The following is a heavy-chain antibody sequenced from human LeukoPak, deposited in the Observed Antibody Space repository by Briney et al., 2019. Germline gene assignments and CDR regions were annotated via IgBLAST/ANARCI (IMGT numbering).Heavy chain of an antibody. D-gene: IGHD2-21*02. CDR1: GFAFSSYA. V-gene: IGHV3-23*01. CDR3: ASPAYCGGDCFSRGFYY. J-gene: IGHJ4*02. CDR2: ISGSGGST. Sequence: GGSLRLSCAASGFAFSSYAMSWVRQAPGKGLEWVSVISGSGGSTYYADSVKGRFTISRDNSKNTLYLQMNSLRAEDTAVYYCASPAYCGGDCFSRGFYYWGQGTPVTVSS.